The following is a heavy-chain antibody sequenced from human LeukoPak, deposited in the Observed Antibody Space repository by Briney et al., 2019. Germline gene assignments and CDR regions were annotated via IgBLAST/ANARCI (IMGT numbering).Heavy chain of an antibody. CDR1: GGSISSYY. CDR3: ARQLWFGELLDWFDP. V-gene: IGHV4-59*01. Sequence: SETLSLTCTVSGGSISSYYWSWIRQPPGKGLEWIGYIYYSGSTNYNPSLKSRVTISVDTSKNQFSLKLSSVTAADTAVYYCARQLWFGELLDWFDPWGQGTLVTVSS. D-gene: IGHD3-10*01. J-gene: IGHJ5*02. CDR2: IYYSGST.